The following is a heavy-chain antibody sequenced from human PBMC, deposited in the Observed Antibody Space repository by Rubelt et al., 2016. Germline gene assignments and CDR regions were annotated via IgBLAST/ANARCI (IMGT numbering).Heavy chain of an antibody. Sequence: EVQLLESGGGLVQPGGSLRLSCAAAGFTFSSYAMSWVRQGPGKGLEWVAAISGYAGGGSTYYADSVTGRFPISGDHSKDTLSLQMNSLRAEDTAVHDCVRDRDVALDFDYWGQGTLVAVSS. V-gene: IGHV3-23*01. CDR2: ISGYAGGGST. CDR1: GFTFSSYA. CDR3: VRDRDVALDFDY. J-gene: IGHJ4*02. D-gene: IGHD2-15*01.